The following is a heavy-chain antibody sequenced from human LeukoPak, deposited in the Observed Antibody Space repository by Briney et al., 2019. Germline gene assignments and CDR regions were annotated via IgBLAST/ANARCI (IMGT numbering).Heavy chain of an antibody. V-gene: IGHV3-33*01. D-gene: IGHD6-13*01. CDR2: IWYDGSNK. Sequence: GGSLRLSCAASGFTFSSYGMHWVRQAPGKGLEWVAVIWYDGSNKYYADSVKGRFTISRDNSKNTLYLQMNSLRAEDTAVYCCARRAAAGQYYFDCWGQGTLVTVSS. J-gene: IGHJ4*02. CDR1: GFTFSSYG. CDR3: ARRAAAGQYYFDC.